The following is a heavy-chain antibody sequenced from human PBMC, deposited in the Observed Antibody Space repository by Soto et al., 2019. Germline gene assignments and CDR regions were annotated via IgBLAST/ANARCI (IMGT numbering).Heavy chain of an antibody. V-gene: IGHV3-74*01. Sequence: GGSLRLSCAASGFTFSSYWMHWVRQAPGKGLVWVSRINSDGSSATYADSVKGRFTVSRDNAKNTLYLQMNSLRAEDTAVYYCARDLPTNGDGMDVWGQGTTVTVSS. J-gene: IGHJ6*02. CDR2: INSDGSSA. D-gene: IGHD2-8*01. CDR3: ARDLPTNGDGMDV. CDR1: GFTFSSYW.